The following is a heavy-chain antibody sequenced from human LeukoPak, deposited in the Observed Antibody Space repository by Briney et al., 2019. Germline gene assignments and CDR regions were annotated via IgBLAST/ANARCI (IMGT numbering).Heavy chain of an antibody. V-gene: IGHV3-30*03. CDR3: ARDAVDCSSTSCWVY. J-gene: IGHJ4*02. D-gene: IGHD2-2*01. Sequence: GGSLRLSCAASGFTFSSYGMHWVRQAPGKGLEWVAVISYDGSSKYYAGAVKGRFTISRDNSKNTLYLQMNSLRAEDTAVYYCARDAVDCSSTSCWVYWGQGTLVTVSS. CDR2: ISYDGSSK. CDR1: GFTFSSYG.